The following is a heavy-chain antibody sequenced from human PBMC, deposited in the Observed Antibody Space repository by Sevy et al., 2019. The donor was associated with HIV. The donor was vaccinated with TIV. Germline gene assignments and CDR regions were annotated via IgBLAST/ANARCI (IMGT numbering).Heavy chain of an antibody. D-gene: IGHD6-13*01. CDR3: AKDGAAAGLYYYYGMDV. V-gene: IGHV3-23*01. J-gene: IGHJ6*02. Sequence: GGSLRLSCAASGFTFSSYAMSWVRQAPGKGLEWVSAIGGSGGSTYYEDSVKGRFTISRDNSKNTLYLQMNSLRAEDTAVYYCAKDGAAAGLYYYYGMDVWGQGTTVTVSS. CDR2: IGGSGGST. CDR1: GFTFSSYA.